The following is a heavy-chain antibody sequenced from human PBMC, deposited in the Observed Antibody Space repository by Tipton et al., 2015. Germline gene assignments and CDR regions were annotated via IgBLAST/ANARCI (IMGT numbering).Heavy chain of an antibody. D-gene: IGHD3-10*01. Sequence: SSWCSWVRQPPGKGLEWIGEIYHSGSTNYNPSLKSRITISVDKSKNQFSLKLTSVTAADTAVYYCAIDSPGRYPFDYWGQGTLVTVSS. J-gene: IGHJ4*02. CDR1: SSW. V-gene: IGHV4-4*02. CDR2: IYHSGST. CDR3: AIDSPGRYPFDY.